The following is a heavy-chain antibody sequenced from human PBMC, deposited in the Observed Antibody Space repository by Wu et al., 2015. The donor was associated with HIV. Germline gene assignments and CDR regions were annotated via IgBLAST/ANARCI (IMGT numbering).Heavy chain of an antibody. CDR3: ARDRADLLSAFDL. D-gene: IGHD2/OR15-2a*01. CDR2: ITPVFATI. Sequence: QVQLVQSGAEVKKPGSSMKVSCRTSGDTFTDFAITWVRQAPGQGLEWRGGITPVFATINYAQKFQDRVNIIADESTSTVFMEMSGLTPEDTAVYYCARDRADLLSAFDLWGQGTVVTVSS. J-gene: IGHJ3*01. V-gene: IGHV1-69*12. CDR1: GDTFTDFA.